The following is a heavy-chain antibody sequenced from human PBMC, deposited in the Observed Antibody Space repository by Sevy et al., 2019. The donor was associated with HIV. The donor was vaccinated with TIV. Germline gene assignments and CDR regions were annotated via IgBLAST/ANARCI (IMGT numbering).Heavy chain of an antibody. J-gene: IGHJ3*02. CDR2: VYYTGGT. CDR1: GGSINSDH. V-gene: IGHV4-59*08. CDR3: ARRNDFDI. Sequence: SETLSLTCTVSGGSINSDHWNWIRQPPGKGLEWIGYVYYTGGTNYSASLKNRVTISVDRTKNQFSLKLTSVTAADTAVYYCARRNDFDIWGQGTMVTVSS.